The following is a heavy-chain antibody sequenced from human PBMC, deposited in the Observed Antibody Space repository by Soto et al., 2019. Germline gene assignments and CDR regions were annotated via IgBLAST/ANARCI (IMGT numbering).Heavy chain of an antibody. CDR3: ARDRGPSSGYYPYWFDP. D-gene: IGHD3-22*01. V-gene: IGHV1-46*01. J-gene: IGHJ5*02. CDR1: GYSFTSHY. CDR2: IYPGGVNI. Sequence: ASVKVSCKAIGYSFTSHYMHWVRQAPGQGLEWMGTIYPGGVNIGYAQKFKGRVTMTKDTSTSTVYMELNSLTSEDTAVYYCARDRGPSSGYYPYWFDPWG.